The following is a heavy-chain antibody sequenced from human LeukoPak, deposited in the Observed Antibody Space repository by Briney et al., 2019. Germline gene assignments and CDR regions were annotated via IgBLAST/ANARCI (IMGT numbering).Heavy chain of an antibody. J-gene: IGHJ5*02. Sequence: GASVKVSCKASGYMFSINDMHWVRQAPGQGLEWMGIINPSDGRTTYAQKFQGRLTLTRDMSTSTGYMELSSLRSGDTAVYYCVRSAGSRQTIWFDPWGQGTLVTVSS. CDR2: INPSDGRT. D-gene: IGHD1-14*01. CDR1: GYMFSIND. V-gene: IGHV1-46*01. CDR3: VRSAGSRQTIWFDP.